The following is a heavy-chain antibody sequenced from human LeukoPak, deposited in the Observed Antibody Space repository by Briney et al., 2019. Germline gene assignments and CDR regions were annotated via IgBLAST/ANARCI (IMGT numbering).Heavy chain of an antibody. CDR2: INPSGGAT. D-gene: IGHD6-13*01. Sequence: ASVKVSCKTFGYAFTSHYIHWVRQAPGQGLELMGVINPSGGATGYAQRLQGRVSMTRDLSTGTIYMELSSLRSEDTDVYYCARRVEVSSAAGLDYWGQGTLVTVSS. CDR1: GYAFTSHY. J-gene: IGHJ4*02. V-gene: IGHV1-46*04. CDR3: ARRVEVSSAAGLDY.